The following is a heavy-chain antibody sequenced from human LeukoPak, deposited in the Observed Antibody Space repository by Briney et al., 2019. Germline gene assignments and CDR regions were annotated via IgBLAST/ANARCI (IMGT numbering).Heavy chain of an antibody. J-gene: IGHJ3*02. Sequence: ASVKVSCKASGYSFTGHYVHWVRQAPGQGLEWMGRINPNSGGTNYSQKFQGRVTVTRDTSISTAYMELSGLRHDDTAVYYCARDPEVGSTDDAFDIWGQGTMVTVSS. D-gene: IGHD1-26*01. CDR3: ARDPEVGSTDDAFDI. CDR1: GYSFTGHY. V-gene: IGHV1-2*06. CDR2: INPNSGGT.